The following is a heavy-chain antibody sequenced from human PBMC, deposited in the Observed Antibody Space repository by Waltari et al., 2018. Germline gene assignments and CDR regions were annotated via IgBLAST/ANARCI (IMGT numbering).Heavy chain of an antibody. CDR2: IRQEGSEK. V-gene: IGHV3-7*01. Sequence: ETHLVESGGGLGQPGGALRLSCAASGFTFSSYWRTWVRQAPGKGLEWVANIRQEGSEKNYVDPVKGRFTISRDNAKNSLYLQMNSLKADDTAVYYCARSSSTEFDSWGQGTLVTVSS. D-gene: IGHD2-2*01. CDR3: ARSSSTEFDS. CDR1: GFTFSSYW. J-gene: IGHJ4*02.